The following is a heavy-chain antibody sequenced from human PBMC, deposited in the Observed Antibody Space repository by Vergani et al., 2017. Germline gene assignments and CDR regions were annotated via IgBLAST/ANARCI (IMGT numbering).Heavy chain of an antibody. V-gene: IGHV4-61*10. Sequence: QVQLQESGPGLVKPSETLSLTCTVSGGSVSSGSYYWSWIRQPAGKGLEWIGYSYYSGSTNYNPSLKSRVTISVDTSKNQFSLKLSSVTAADTAVYYCARLRRIASPGGSLLFDYWGQGTLVTVSS. J-gene: IGHJ4*02. CDR1: GGSVSSGSYY. D-gene: IGHD6-13*01. CDR2: SYYSGST. CDR3: ARLRRIASPGGSLLFDY.